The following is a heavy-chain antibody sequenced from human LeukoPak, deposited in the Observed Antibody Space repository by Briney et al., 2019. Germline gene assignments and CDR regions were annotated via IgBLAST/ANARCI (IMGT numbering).Heavy chain of an antibody. D-gene: IGHD4-17*01. CDR3: ARSAYGEPHFDY. V-gene: IGHV3-21*01. CDR1: GFTFSSYS. J-gene: IGHJ4*02. Sequence: GGSLRLSCAASGFTFSSYSMNWVRQAPGKGLEWVSSISSSSSYIYYEDSVKGRFTISRDNAKNSLYLQMNSLRAEDTAVYYCARSAYGEPHFDYWGQGTLVTVSS. CDR2: ISSSSSYI.